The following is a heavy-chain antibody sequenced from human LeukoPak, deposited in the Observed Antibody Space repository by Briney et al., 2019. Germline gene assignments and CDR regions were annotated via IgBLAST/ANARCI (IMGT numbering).Heavy chain of an antibody. D-gene: IGHD7-27*01. CDR1: GFMFSSNW. Sequence: GGSLRLSCAASGFMFSSNWMSWVRLAPGKGLEWVGLIKSKVDGGTTDYAAPVKGRFTISRDDSKNTLYLQMSSLKIEDTAIYYCTKDPPLTGGVYSAHWGPGTLVTVST. J-gene: IGHJ4*02. CDR3: TKDPPLTGGVYSAH. V-gene: IGHV3-15*01. CDR2: IKSKVDGGTT.